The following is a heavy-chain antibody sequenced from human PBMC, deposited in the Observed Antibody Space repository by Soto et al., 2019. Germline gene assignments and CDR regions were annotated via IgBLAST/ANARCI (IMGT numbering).Heavy chain of an antibody. D-gene: IGHD6-19*01. CDR1: GHSLSSGGYY. CDR2: IYFTGTT. V-gene: IGHV4-31*03. Sequence: SETLSLTCTVSGHSLSSGGYYCSWIRQHPGKGLEWVGYIYFTGTTLYNPSLKSRLAISVDTSKNQFSLKLTSVTAADTAVYYCARDWGSSGWPNWGQGVLVTVSS. J-gene: IGHJ4*02. CDR3: ARDWGSSGWPN.